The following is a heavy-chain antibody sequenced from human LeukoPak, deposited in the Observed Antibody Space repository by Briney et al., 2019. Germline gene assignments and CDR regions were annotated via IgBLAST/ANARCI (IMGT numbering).Heavy chain of an antibody. Sequence: PGGSLRLSCAASGFTVSSNYMSWVRQAPGKGLEWVSVIYSGGNTYYADPVKGRFTISRDNSKNTMYLQMNSLRAEDTAVYFCAREPCSNGVCYTAFDYWGQGTLVTVSS. CDR1: GFTVSSNY. CDR3: AREPCSNGVCYTAFDY. V-gene: IGHV3-66*01. CDR2: IYSGGNT. D-gene: IGHD2-8*01. J-gene: IGHJ4*02.